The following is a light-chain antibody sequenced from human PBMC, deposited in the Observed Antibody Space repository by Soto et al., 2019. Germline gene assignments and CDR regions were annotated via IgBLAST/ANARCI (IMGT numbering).Light chain of an antibody. Sequence: EIVLTQSPGTLSLSPGERATLSCRASQSVSSNYLAWYQQKPGQAPRLLIYGAPRGAAGIPDRCSGGGSGTDFSLTINRLEPEDFAVDFCQQYGRSPMFTFGQGTKLEIK. CDR1: QSVSSNY. CDR2: GAP. V-gene: IGKV3-20*01. J-gene: IGKJ2*01. CDR3: QQYGRSPMFT.